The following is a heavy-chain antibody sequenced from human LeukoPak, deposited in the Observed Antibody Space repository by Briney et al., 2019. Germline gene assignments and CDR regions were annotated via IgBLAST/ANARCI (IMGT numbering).Heavy chain of an antibody. CDR3: AAEAAYYYDSRDAFDV. Sequence: ASVKVSCKASGFTFTSSAVQWVRQARGQRLEWIGWIVVGSGNTNYAQKFQERVTITRDMSTSLVYMELSSLRSEDPAVYYCAAEAAYYYDSRDAFDVWGQGTMVTVSS. CDR2: IVVGSGNT. D-gene: IGHD3-22*01. J-gene: IGHJ3*01. CDR1: GFTFTSSA. V-gene: IGHV1-58*01.